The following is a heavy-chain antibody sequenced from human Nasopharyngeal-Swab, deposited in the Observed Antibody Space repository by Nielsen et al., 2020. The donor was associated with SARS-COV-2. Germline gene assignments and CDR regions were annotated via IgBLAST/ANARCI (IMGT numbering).Heavy chain of an antibody. CDR3: TTLLWFGDGLPHY. Sequence: VRQAPGTGLEWVGRIKSKTDGGTTDYAAPVKGRFTISRDDSKNTLYLQMNSLKTEDTAVYYCTTLLWFGDGLPHYWGQGTLVTVSS. D-gene: IGHD3-10*01. J-gene: IGHJ4*02. V-gene: IGHV3-15*01. CDR2: IKSKTDGGTT.